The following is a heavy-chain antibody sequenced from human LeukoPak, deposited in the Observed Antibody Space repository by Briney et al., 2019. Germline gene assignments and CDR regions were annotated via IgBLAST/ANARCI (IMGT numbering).Heavy chain of an antibody. J-gene: IGHJ5*02. CDR3: ARRLTQYDCFDP. CDR1: GDSVSSNSVT. Sequence: TSQTLSITCAISGDSVSSNSVTWNWIRQSPSRGLEWLGRTYYRSTWYNDYAVSVRGRITVNPDTSKNQFSLHLNSVTPEDTAVYYCARRLTQYDCFDPWGQGILVTVSS. CDR2: TYYRSTWYN. D-gene: IGHD2-2*01. V-gene: IGHV6-1*01.